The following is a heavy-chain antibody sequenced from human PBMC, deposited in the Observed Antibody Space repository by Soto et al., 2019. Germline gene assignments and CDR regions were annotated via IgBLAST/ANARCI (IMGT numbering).Heavy chain of an antibody. CDR3: ARRATYYYDSSGSYHDGNWFDP. V-gene: IGHV4-34*01. D-gene: IGHD3-22*01. Sequence: KPSETLSLTCTLYGGSFSGHYWSWIRQPPGKGLEWIGEINHGGSTNHNPSLESRVTISVDTSKNQFSLKLSSLTAADTAVYFCARRATYYYDSSGSYHDGNWFDPWGQGTLVTVSS. J-gene: IGHJ5*02. CDR2: INHGGST. CDR1: GGSFSGHY.